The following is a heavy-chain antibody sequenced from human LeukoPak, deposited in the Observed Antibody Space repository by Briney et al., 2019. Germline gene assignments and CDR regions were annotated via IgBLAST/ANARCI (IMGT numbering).Heavy chain of an antibody. V-gene: IGHV1-8*01. Sequence: GASVKVSCKASGYTFTSYDINWVRQATGQGLEWMGWMNPNSGNTGYAQKFQGRVTMTRNTSISTAYMELSSLRSEDTAVYYCASTNYYDKGYYYGMDVWGQGTTVTVSS. J-gene: IGHJ6*02. D-gene: IGHD3-22*01. CDR2: MNPNSGNT. CDR1: GYTFTSYD. CDR3: ASTNYYDKGYYYGMDV.